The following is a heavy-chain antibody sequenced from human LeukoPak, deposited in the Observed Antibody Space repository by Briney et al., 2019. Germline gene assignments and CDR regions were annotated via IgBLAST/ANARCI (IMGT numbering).Heavy chain of an antibody. CDR3: ASATYYYDSSGYYYSDY. CDR2: IYHSGST. CDR1: GGSISSGGYS. Sequence: SETLSLTCAVSGGSISSGGYSWSWIRQPPGKGLEWIGYIYHSGSTNYNPSLKSRVTISVDTSKNQFSLKLSSVTAADTAVYYCASATYYYDSSGYYYSDYWGQGTLVTVSS. V-gene: IGHV4-30-2*01. J-gene: IGHJ4*02. D-gene: IGHD3-22*01.